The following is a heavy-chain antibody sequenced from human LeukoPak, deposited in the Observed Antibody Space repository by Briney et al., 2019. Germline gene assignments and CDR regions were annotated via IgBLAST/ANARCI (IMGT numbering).Heavy chain of an antibody. J-gene: IGHJ4*02. V-gene: IGHV1-46*01. CDR1: GCTFTSYI. CDR3: ARGSADYGDYDY. Sequence: ASVKVSCKASGCTFTSYIMYWVRHAPGQGLDWMGIINPSGGSTSYAQKFQGRVTMTRDTSTSTVYMELSSLASEDTAVYYCARGSADYGDYDYWGQGTLVTVSS. CDR2: INPSGGST. D-gene: IGHD4-17*01.